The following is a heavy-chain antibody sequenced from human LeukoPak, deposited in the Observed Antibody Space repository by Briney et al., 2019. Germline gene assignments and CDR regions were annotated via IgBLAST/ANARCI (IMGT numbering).Heavy chain of an antibody. CDR2: MKQDGSEQ. Sequence: GGSLRLSCAASGFTFSSYGMHWVRQAPGKGLEWVANMKQDGSEQYYVDSMKGRFTISRDNAKNSLYLQINSLRAEDTAVYYCARDRHYDFWSGYYTPFNSWGQGTLVIVSS. CDR1: GFTFSSYG. D-gene: IGHD3-3*01. CDR3: ARDRHYDFWSGYYTPFNS. V-gene: IGHV3-7*03. J-gene: IGHJ4*02.